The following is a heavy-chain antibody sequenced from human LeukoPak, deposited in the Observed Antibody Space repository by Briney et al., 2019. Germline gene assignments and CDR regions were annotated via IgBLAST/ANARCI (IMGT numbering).Heavy chain of an antibody. Sequence: PGGSLRLSCAASGFTFSTYWMSWVRQAPGKGLEWVANINQHGGDKNYLDSVKGRFTISRDNAQNSLYLQMNSLRAEDTAVYYCASVPLRGDAFDIWGQETMVTVSS. D-gene: IGHD3-16*01. CDR1: GFTFSTYW. CDR3: ASVPLRGDAFDI. J-gene: IGHJ3*02. CDR2: INQHGGDK. V-gene: IGHV3-7*01.